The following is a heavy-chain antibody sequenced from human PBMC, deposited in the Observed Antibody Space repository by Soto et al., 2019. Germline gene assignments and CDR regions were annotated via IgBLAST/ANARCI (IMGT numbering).Heavy chain of an antibody. J-gene: IGHJ3*02. CDR3: ARGRGGWFINQLLNAFDI. D-gene: IGHD2-2*01. V-gene: IGHV4-59*11. Sequence: PPETLSLTCTVSVGSISSHYWSWIWQPPGKGLEWIGYIYYSGSTNYNPSLKSRVTISVDTSKNQFSLKLSSVTAADTAVYYCARGRGGWFINQLLNAFDIWGQGTMVTVSS. CDR2: IYYSGST. CDR1: VGSISSHY.